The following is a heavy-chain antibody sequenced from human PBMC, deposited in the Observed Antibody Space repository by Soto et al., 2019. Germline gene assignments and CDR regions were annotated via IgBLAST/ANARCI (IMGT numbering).Heavy chain of an antibody. CDR1: GGSLSSGGYY. CDR3: ARVLGYCSSTSCHINWFDP. V-gene: IGHV4-31*03. CDR2: IYCSGST. Sequence: PSETLSVTCTVSGGSLSSGGYYWSWIRQHPGKGLEWIGYIYCSGSTYYNPSLKSRVAISVDTSKNQFSLKLSSVTAADTAVYYCARVLGYCSSTSCHINWFDPWGQGTLVTVSS. D-gene: IGHD2-2*02. J-gene: IGHJ5*02.